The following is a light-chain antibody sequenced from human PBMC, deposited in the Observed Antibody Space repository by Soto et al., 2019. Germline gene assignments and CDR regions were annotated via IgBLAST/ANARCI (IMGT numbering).Light chain of an antibody. CDR2: DTS. J-gene: IGKJ5*01. Sequence: EIVLTQSPGTLSLSPGERATLSCRASQSVSSKLAWYQQKPGQAPRLLIYDTSTRATGIPARFSGSGSGTEFTLTISSLQSEDFAVYYCQQYSSWPPFTFGQGTRLEI. CDR3: QQYSSWPPFT. V-gene: IGKV3-15*01. CDR1: QSVSSK.